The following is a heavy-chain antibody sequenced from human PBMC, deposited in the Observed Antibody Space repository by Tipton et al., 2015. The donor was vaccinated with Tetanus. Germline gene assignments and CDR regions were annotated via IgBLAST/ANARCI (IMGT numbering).Heavy chain of an antibody. V-gene: IGHV3-49*04. D-gene: IGHD3-10*01. CDR2: TRSERDGGTI. J-gene: IGHJ6*02. CDR1: GFTFGDYA. Sequence: SLRLSCRSSGFTFGDYAMSWVRQAPGKGLEWVGVTRSERDGGTIQYAASVKGRFIISRDDSKGIAYLQMNRLKTEDTGVYYCVRDTLVEIRGGIGLDYGLDVWGQGTTVTVSS. CDR3: VRDTLVEIRGGIGLDYGLDV.